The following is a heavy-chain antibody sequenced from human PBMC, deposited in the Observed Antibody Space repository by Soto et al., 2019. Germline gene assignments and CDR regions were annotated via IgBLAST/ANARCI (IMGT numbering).Heavy chain of an antibody. V-gene: IGHV3-30-3*01. CDR2: ISYDGSNK. J-gene: IGHJ3*02. D-gene: IGHD3-22*01. CDR1: GFTFSSYA. Sequence: PGGSLRLSCAASGFTFSSYAMHWVRQAPGKGLEWVAVISYDGSNKYYADSVKGRFTISRDNSKNTLYLQMNSLRAEDTAVYYCARDTDMYYYDSSGCAFDIWGQGTMVTVSS. CDR3: ARDTDMYYYDSSGCAFDI.